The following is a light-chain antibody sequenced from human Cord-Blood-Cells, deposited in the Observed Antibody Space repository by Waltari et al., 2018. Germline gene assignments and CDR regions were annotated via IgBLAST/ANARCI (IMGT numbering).Light chain of an antibody. CDR1: QSVSSY. V-gene: IGKV3-11*01. J-gene: IGKJ2*01. Sequence: EIVLTQSPATLSLSPGERATLSCRARQSVSSYYAWYQQKPGQDPRLLIYDASNRATGIPARFSGSGSGTDFTLTISSLEPEDFAVYYCQQRSKYTFGQGTKLEIK. CDR3: QQRSKYT. CDR2: DAS.